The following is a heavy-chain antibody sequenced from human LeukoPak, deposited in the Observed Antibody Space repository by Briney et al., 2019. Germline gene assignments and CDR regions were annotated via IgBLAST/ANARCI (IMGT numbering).Heavy chain of an antibody. CDR1: GYTFTGYY. Sequence: GASVKVSCKASGYTFTGYYMHWVRQAPGQGLEWMGWINPNSGGTNYAQEFQGRVTMTRDTSISTAYMELSRLRSDDTAVYSCARAWGGVRDYFDYWGQGTLVTVSS. D-gene: IGHD3-16*01. CDR2: INPNSGGT. CDR3: ARAWGGVRDYFDY. V-gene: IGHV1-2*02. J-gene: IGHJ4*02.